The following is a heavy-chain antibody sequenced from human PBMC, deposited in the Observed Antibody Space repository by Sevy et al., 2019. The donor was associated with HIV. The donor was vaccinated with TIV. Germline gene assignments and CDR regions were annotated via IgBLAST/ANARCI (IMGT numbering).Heavy chain of an antibody. J-gene: IGHJ4*02. CDR2: IQSKTDGGTT. D-gene: IGHD3-9*01. V-gene: IGHV3-15*01. CDR3: TTDTSTGYFDWLLDFDY. CDR1: GFTFSSAW. Sequence: GGSLRLSCAASGFTFSSAWMSWVRQAPGKGLEWVGRIQSKTDGGTTDYAASVKGSFTISRDDSVNTLYLQMNSLTTDDTAVYYCTTDTSTGYFDWLLDFDYWGQGTLVTVSS.